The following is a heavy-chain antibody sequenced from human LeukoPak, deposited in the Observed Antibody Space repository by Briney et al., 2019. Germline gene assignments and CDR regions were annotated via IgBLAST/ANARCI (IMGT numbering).Heavy chain of an antibody. D-gene: IGHD3-22*01. CDR3: AKDVQYFYDSSDYYRTFDY. J-gene: IGHJ4*02. CDR2: IRYDGNNK. V-gene: IGHV3-30*02. Sequence: GGSLRLSCAASGFTFSSYGMHWVRQAPGKGLEWVAFIRYDGNNKYYADSVKGRFTISRDNSKNTLYLQMNSLRTEDTAVYYCAKDVQYFYDSSDYYRTFDYWGQGTLVTVSS. CDR1: GFTFSSYG.